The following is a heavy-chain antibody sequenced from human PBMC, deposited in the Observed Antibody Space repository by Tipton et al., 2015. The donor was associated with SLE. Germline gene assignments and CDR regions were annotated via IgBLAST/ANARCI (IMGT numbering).Heavy chain of an antibody. CDR1: GFTVSSNY. CDR2: IYSGGST. J-gene: IGHJ4*02. D-gene: IGHD3-3*01. V-gene: IGHV3-53*01. Sequence: SLRLSCAASGFTVSSNYMSWVRQAPGKGLEWVSVIYSGGSTYYADSVKGRFTISRDNSKNTLYLQMNSLRAEDTAVYYCARDRRVQFLEWFLDYWGQGTLVTVSS. CDR3: ARDRRVQFLEWFLDY.